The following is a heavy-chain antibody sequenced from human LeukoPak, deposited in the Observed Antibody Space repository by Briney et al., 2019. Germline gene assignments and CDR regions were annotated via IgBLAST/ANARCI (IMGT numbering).Heavy chain of an antibody. Sequence: GGSLRLSCAASGFTFSSYSMNWVRQAPGKGLEWVSSISSSSSYIYYADSVKGRFTISRDNAKNSLYLQMNSLRAEDTAVYYCARDLDSSGYYSQPVGYWGQGTLVTVSS. CDR3: ARDLDSSGYYSQPVGY. V-gene: IGHV3-21*01. CDR2: ISSSSSYI. D-gene: IGHD3-22*01. CDR1: GFTFSSYS. J-gene: IGHJ4*02.